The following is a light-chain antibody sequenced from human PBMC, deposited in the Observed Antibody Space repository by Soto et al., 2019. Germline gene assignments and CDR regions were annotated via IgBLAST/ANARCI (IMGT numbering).Light chain of an antibody. J-gene: IGLJ1*01. CDR1: SSDVGGYDF. CDR3: SSSTSSSTNV. V-gene: IGLV2-14*01. CDR2: DVS. Sequence: QSALTQPASVSGSPGQSITISCTGTSSDVGGYDFVSWYQQHPGKAPKLMIYDVSGRPSGVSNRFSGSKSGNTASLTISGLQAEDEADYYCSSSTSSSTNVFGTGTQLTVL.